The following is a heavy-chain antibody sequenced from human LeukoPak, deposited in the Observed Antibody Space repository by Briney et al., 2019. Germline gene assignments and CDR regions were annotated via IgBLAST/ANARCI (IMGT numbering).Heavy chain of an antibody. J-gene: IGHJ4*02. Sequence: PSETLSLTCTVSGGSISSGGYYWSWIRQHPGKGLEWIGYIYYGGSTYYNPSLKSRVTISVDTSKNQFSLKLSSVTAADTAVYYCARGLRLRWIWWGQGTLVTVSS. CDR3: ARGLRLRWIW. D-gene: IGHD4-23*01. V-gene: IGHV4-31*03. CDR2: IYYGGST. CDR1: GGSISSGGYY.